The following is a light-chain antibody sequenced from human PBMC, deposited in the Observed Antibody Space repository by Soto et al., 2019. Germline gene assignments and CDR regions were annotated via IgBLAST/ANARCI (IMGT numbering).Light chain of an antibody. J-gene: IGLJ1*01. V-gene: IGLV2-14*01. Sequence: QSVLTQPASVSGSPGQSITISCTGTSSDVGGYNYVSWYQQHPGKAPKLMIYEVSNRPSGVSNRFSGSKSGNTASLTISGLQAEDEADYYCSSYTSSRTFFFGTGTKVTVL. CDR1: SSDVGGYNY. CDR2: EVS. CDR3: SSYTSSRTFF.